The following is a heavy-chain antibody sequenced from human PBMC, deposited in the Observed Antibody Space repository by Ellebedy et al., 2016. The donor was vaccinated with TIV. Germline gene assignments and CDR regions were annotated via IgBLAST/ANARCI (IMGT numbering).Heavy chain of an antibody. CDR2: LNNVGES. J-gene: IGHJ4*02. CDR3: ASHRGFYSGWSFDY. CDR1: GDSISSTNYF. V-gene: IGHV4-39*07. Sequence: MPSETLSLTCIVSGDSISSTNYFWGWIRKPPGKRLAWLGSLNNVGESYFDPSLKSRVTMSLDTSKNQFSLKVNSVTAADTAIYYCASHRGFYSGWSFDYWGQGTLITVSS. D-gene: IGHD5-12*01.